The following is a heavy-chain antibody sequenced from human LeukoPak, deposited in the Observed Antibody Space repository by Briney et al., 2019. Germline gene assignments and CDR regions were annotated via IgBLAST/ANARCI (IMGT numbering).Heavy chain of an antibody. V-gene: IGHV3-30-3*01. J-gene: IGHJ4*02. CDR2: ISYDGSNK. CDR1: GFTFSSYA. D-gene: IGHD6-6*01. Sequence: PGGSLRPSCAASGFTFSSYAMHWVRQAPGKGLGWVAVISYDGSNKYYADSVKGRFTISRDNSKNTLYLQMNSLRAEDTAVYYCARDLEGQLVLGLDYWGQGTLVTVSS. CDR3: ARDLEGQLVLGLDY.